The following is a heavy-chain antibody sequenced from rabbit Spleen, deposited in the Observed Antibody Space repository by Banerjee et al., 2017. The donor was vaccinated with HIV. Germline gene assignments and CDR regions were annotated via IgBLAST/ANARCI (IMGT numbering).Heavy chain of an antibody. CDR3: ARGSAAMTMVITGYYFNL. D-gene: IGHD2-1*01. V-gene: IGHV1S40*01. CDR2: IYAGSSGTT. J-gene: IGHJ4*01. CDR1: GFSFSGSHY. Sequence: QSLEESGGDLVKPGASLTLTCTASGFSFSGSHYMCWVRQAPGKGLEWIACIYAGSSGTTYYTSWAKGRFTISKTSSTTVTLQMTSLTAADTATYFCARGSAAMTMVITGYYFNLWGPGTLVTVS.